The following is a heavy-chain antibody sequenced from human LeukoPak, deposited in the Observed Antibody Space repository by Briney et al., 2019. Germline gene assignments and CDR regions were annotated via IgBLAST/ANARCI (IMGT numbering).Heavy chain of an antibody. CDR2: INWNGGST. CDR1: GFTFDDYG. CDR3: ARGQNDYVWGSYRY. V-gene: IGHV3-20*04. J-gene: IGHJ4*02. D-gene: IGHD3-16*02. Sequence: GGSLRLSCAASGFTFDDYGMSWVRQAPGKGLEWVSGINWNGGSTGYADSVKGRFTISRDNAKNSLYLQMNSLRAEDTALYYCARGQNDYVWGSYRYWGQGTLVTVSS.